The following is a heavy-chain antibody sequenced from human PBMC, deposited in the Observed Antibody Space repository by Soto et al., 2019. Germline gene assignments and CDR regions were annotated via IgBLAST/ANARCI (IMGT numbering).Heavy chain of an antibody. CDR3: AALRESNYYYYYGMDV. D-gene: IGHD1-26*01. Sequence: ASVKVSCKASGFTFTGSAVQWVRQARGQRLEWIGWIVVGSGNTNYAQKFQERVTITRDMSTSTAYMELSSLRSEDTAVYYCAALRESNYYYYYGMDVWGQGTTVTVSS. V-gene: IGHV1-58*01. CDR1: GFTFTGSA. CDR2: IVVGSGNT. J-gene: IGHJ6*02.